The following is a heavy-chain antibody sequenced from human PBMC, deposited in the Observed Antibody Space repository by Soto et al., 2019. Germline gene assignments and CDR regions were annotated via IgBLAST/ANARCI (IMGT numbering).Heavy chain of an antibody. CDR2: IYSAGST. V-gene: IGHV3-53*01. J-gene: IGHJ4*01. CDR3: ERASATAYSSSIFFDY. CDR1: GLTVSRTQ. Sequence: PGGSLRLSCAVSGLTVSRTQMSWVRQAPGKGLQWVSVIYSAGSTYYANAVKGRFTISRDISENKIFLELNGLTVDETAVYYCERASATAYSSSIFFDYWGRGTVVTVSS. D-gene: IGHD6-6*01.